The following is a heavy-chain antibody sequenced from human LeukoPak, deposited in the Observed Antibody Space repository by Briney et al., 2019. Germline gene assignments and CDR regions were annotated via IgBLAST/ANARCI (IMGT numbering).Heavy chain of an antibody. V-gene: IGHV4-34*01. Sequence: KPSETLSLTCAVYGGSFSGYYWSWIRQPPGKGLEWIGEINHSGSTNYNPSLKSRVTISVDTSKNQFSLKLSSVTAADTAVYYCARVPGEHYFDYWGQGTLVTVSS. CDR3: ARVPGEHYFDY. J-gene: IGHJ4*02. D-gene: IGHD7-27*01. CDR2: INHSGST. CDR1: GGSFSGYY.